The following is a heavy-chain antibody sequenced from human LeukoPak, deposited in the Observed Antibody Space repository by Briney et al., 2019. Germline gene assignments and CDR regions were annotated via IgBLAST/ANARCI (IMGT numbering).Heavy chain of an antibody. D-gene: IGHD1-14*01. CDR2: SGSGGST. J-gene: IGHJ4*02. Sequence: PGGSLRLSCAASGFTFSSYAMSWVRQAPGKGLEWVSASGSGGSTYYADSVKGRFTISRDNSKNTLYLQMNSLRAEDTALYYCAKADGSMTGSCFDYWGLGTLVTVSS. CDR3: AKADGSMTGSCFDY. V-gene: IGHV3-23*01. CDR1: GFTFSSYA.